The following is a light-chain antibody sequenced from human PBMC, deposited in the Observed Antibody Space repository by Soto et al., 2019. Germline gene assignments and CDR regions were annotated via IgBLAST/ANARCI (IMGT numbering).Light chain of an antibody. V-gene: IGLV1-44*01. J-gene: IGLJ1*01. CDR2: TNN. Sequence: QSVLTQPPSASGTPGQRVTISCSGRNSNIGSNYVYWYQQVPGTAPKLLIYTNNQRPSGVPDRFSASKSGTSASLAISGLQSEDEADYYCASWDDSLNGHVFGTGTKLTVL. CDR3: ASWDDSLNGHV. CDR1: NSNIGSNY.